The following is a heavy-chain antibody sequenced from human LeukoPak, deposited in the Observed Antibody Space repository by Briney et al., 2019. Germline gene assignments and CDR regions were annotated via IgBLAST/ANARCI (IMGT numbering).Heavy chain of an antibody. J-gene: IGHJ4*02. CDR3: ARHSSGSGGAFQY. D-gene: IGHD6-19*01. CDR1: GGSIGSHY. CDR2: IYYSGST. V-gene: IGHV4-59*08. Sequence: PSETLSLTCTVSGGSIGSHYWSWIRQPPGKGLEWIGYIYYSGSTNYNPSLTSRVTISEDTSKNQLSLKLGSVTAADTAVYYCARHSSGSGGAFQYWGQGTPVTVSS.